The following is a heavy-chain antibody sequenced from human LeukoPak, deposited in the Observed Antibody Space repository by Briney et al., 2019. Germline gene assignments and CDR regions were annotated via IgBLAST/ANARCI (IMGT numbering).Heavy chain of an antibody. J-gene: IGHJ4*02. D-gene: IGHD4-17*01. CDR3: VKDWDTVTFDY. CDR1: GFTFSSYA. Sequence: GGSLRLSCSASGFTFSSYAMHWVRQAPGKGLEYVSAISSNGGSTYYADSVKGRFTISRDNSKNTLYLQMSRLRAEDTAVYYCVKDWDTVTFDYWGQGTLVTVSS. CDR2: ISSNGGST. V-gene: IGHV3-64D*06.